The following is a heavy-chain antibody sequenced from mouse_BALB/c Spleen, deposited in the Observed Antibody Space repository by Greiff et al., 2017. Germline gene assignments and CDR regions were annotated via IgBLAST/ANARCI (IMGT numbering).Heavy chain of an antibody. Sequence: EVHLVESGGGLVKPGGSLKLSCAASGFTFSSYYMSWVRQTPEKRLELVAAINSNGGSTYYPDTVKGRFTLSRDNAKNTLYLQMSSLKSEDTALYYCARRDSYWFAYWGQGTLVTVSA. V-gene: IGHV5-6-2*01. CDR2: INSNGGST. D-gene: IGHD3-3*01. J-gene: IGHJ3*01. CDR3: ARRDSYWFAY. CDR1: GFTFSSYY.